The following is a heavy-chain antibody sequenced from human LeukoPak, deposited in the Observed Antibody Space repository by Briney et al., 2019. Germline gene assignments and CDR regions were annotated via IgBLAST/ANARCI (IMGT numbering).Heavy chain of an antibody. CDR2: INSDGSST. CDR3: ARGGQVRSFDY. CDR1: GFTFSSYW. J-gene: IGHJ4*02. V-gene: IGHV3-74*01. Sequence: PGGSLRLSCAASGFTFSSYWMHWVPQAPGKGLVWVSRINSDGSSTSYADSVKGRFTISRDNAKNTLYLQMNSLRAEDTAVYYCARGGQVRSFDYWGQGTLVTVSS. D-gene: IGHD6-19*01.